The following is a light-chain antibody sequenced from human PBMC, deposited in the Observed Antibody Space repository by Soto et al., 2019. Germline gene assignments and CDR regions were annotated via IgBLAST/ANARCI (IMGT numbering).Light chain of an antibody. CDR2: GAS. CDR1: QSVSSSY. Sequence: ELVLTQSPGTLSFSPGDRATLSCRSSQSVSSSYLAWYQQKPGQAPRLLIYGASSRATGIPARFSGSGSGTDFTLTISSLEPEDFAVYYCQQRSNWPRTFGQGTKVDIK. J-gene: IGKJ1*01. V-gene: IGKV3D-20*02. CDR3: QQRSNWPRT.